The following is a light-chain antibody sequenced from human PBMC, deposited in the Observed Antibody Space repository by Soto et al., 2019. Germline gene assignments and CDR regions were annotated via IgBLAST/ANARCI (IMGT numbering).Light chain of an antibody. J-gene: IGKJ1*01. CDR2: DAS. Sequence: EFVLTQSPGTLSLSPGERATLSCRASQTVRNNYLAWYQQKPGQAPRLLIYDASSRATGIPDRFSGSGSGTVFTLTITRLQPDDFATYYWQQYNSYPSTFGQGTKVDIK. CDR1: QTVRNNY. V-gene: IGKV3-20*01. CDR3: QQYNSYPST.